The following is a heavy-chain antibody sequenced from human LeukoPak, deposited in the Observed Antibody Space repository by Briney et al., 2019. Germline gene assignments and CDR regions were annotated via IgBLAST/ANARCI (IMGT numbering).Heavy chain of an antibody. CDR1: GYSFPIYW. V-gene: IGHV5-51*01. J-gene: IGHJ4*02. Sequence: GESLKISCKGSGYSFPIYWIAWVRQMPGKGLEWMGIIYPGDSETRYSPSFQGQVTISADKSISTAYLQWSRLKASDTAMYYCARKSRADYWGQGTLVTVSS. CDR3: ARKSRADY. CDR2: IYPGDSET.